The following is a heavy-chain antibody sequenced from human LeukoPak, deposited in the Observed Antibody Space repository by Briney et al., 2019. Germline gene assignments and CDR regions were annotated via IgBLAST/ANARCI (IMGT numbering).Heavy chain of an antibody. CDR1: GGSISSYY. CDR3: ARAGIAVADWFDP. Sequence: PSETLSATCTVSGGSISSYYWSWIRQPPGKGLEWIGYIYYSGSTNYNPSLKSRVTISVDTSKNQFSLKLSSVTAADTAVYYCARAGIAVADWFDPWGQETLVTVSS. J-gene: IGHJ5*02. V-gene: IGHV4-59*01. D-gene: IGHD6-13*01. CDR2: IYYSGST.